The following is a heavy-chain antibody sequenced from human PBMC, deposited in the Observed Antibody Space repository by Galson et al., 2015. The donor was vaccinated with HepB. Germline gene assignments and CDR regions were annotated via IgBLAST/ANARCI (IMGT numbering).Heavy chain of an antibody. D-gene: IGHD2-8*01. J-gene: IGHJ3*02. Sequence: SLRLSCAASGFTFSSYSMNWVRQAPGKGLEWVSSISSSSSYIYYADSVKGRFTISRDNAKNSLYLQMNSLRAEDTAVYYCARDPYVGGYCTNGVCHLRSWGAFDIWGQGTMVTVSS. CDR1: GFTFSSYS. CDR2: ISSSSSYI. CDR3: ARDPYVGGYCTNGVCHLRSWGAFDI. V-gene: IGHV3-21*01.